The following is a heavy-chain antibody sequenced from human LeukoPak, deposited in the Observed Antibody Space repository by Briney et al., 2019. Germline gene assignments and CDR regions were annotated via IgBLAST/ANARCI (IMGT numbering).Heavy chain of an antibody. D-gene: IGHD6-13*01. Sequence: GGSLRLSCSASGFTFSDYYMSWIRQAPGQGLEWVSYISSSGRTIYYADSVKGRFTISRDNAKNSLYLQMNSLRAEDTAVYYCASSTSPYSSSWYWDYWGQGTLVTVSS. CDR1: GFTFSDYY. V-gene: IGHV3-11*01. J-gene: IGHJ4*02. CDR3: ASSTSPYSSSWYWDY. CDR2: ISSSGRTI.